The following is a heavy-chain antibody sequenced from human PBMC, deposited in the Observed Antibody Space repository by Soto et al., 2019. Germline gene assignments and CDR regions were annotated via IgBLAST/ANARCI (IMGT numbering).Heavy chain of an antibody. CDR3: ASSGIAAAGIDY. CDR2: IYYSGST. V-gene: IGHV4-59*08. D-gene: IGHD6-13*01. CDR1: GGSISSYY. J-gene: IGHJ4*02. Sequence: SETLSLTCTVSGGSISSYYWSWIRQPPGKGLEWIGYIYYSGSTNYNPSLKSRVTISVDTSKNQFSLKLSSVTAADTAVYYCASSGIAAAGIDYWGQETLVTVSS.